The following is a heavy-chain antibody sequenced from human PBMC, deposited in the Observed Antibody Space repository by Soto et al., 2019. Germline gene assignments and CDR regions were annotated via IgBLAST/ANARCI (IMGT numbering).Heavy chain of an antibody. CDR2: INHSGST. CDR1: GGSFSGYY. V-gene: IGHV4-34*01. CDR3: ARTRPGYGTDV. J-gene: IGHJ6*02. Sequence: PSETLSLTCAVYGGSFSGYYWSWIRQPPGKGLEWIGEINHSGSTNYNPSLKSRVTISVDTSKNQFSLKLSSVTAADTAVYYCARTRPGYGTDVWGQGTTVTVSS.